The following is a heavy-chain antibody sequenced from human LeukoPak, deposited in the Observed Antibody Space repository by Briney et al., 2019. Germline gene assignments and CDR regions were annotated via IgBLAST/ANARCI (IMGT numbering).Heavy chain of an antibody. Sequence: GGSLRLSCAASGFIFSSYGMHWVRQVPGKGLEWVAVIWYDGSNKYYADSVKGRFTISRDNSKNTLYLQMNSLRAEDTAVYYCARGLIQLWLNAFDIWGQGTMVTVSS. CDR1: GFIFSSYG. D-gene: IGHD5-18*01. J-gene: IGHJ3*02. CDR2: IWYDGSNK. CDR3: ARGLIQLWLNAFDI. V-gene: IGHV3-33*01.